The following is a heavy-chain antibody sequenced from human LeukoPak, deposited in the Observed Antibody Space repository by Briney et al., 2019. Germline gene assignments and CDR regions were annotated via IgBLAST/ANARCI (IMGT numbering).Heavy chain of an antibody. Sequence: PGGSLRLPCAASGFTFSNYAMSWVRQAPGMGLEWVSVISGSGGSTYYADSVKGRFTISRDNSKNTLYLQMNSLRAEDTAVYYCAKKIGIGYDSSGYYVDYWGQGTLVTVAS. CDR2: ISGSGGST. CDR1: GFTFSNYA. V-gene: IGHV3-23*01. J-gene: IGHJ4*02. D-gene: IGHD3-22*01. CDR3: AKKIGIGYDSSGYYVDY.